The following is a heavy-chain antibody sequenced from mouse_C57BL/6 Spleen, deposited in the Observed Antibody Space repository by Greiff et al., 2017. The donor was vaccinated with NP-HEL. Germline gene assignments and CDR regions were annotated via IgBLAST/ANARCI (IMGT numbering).Heavy chain of an antibody. CDR3: ARAGATAYWYFDV. CDR1: GYTFTSYW. D-gene: IGHD1-2*01. J-gene: IGHJ1*03. Sequence: QVQLQQPGAELVRPGSSVKLSCKASGYTFTSYWMHWVKQRPIQGLEWIGNIDPSDSETHYNQKFKDKATLTVDKSSSTAYMQRSSLTSEDSAVYYCARAGATAYWYFDVWGTGTTVTVSS. CDR2: IDPSDSET. V-gene: IGHV1-52*01.